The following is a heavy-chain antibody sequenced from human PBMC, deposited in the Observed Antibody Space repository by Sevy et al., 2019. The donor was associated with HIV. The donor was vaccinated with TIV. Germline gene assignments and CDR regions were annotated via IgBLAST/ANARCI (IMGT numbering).Heavy chain of an antibody. CDR1: GFTFDSYA. V-gene: IGHV3-23*01. CDR3: AKDRVTVFGVVVTFDS. J-gene: IGHJ4*02. Sequence: GGSLISCAASGFTFDSYAMHWVRQVAGKGLEWVSTISGSGYATYYADSVKGRFIISRDTSRNTLYLQMNSLRVEDSAVYFCAKDRVTVFGVVVTFDSWGQGTLVTVSS. CDR2: ISGSGYAT. D-gene: IGHD3-3*01.